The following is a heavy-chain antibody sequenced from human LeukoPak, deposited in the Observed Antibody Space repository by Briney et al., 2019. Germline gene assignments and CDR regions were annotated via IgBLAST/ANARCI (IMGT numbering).Heavy chain of an antibody. D-gene: IGHD3-22*01. CDR2: ISYDGSSK. J-gene: IGHJ6*02. V-gene: IGHV3-30-3*01. CDR1: GFTFSTYA. CDR3: AREWDQGYYDSSGYWLSYGMDV. Sequence: GSLRLSCSASGFTFSTYAMHWVRQAPGKGLEWVAVISYDGSSKYYADSVKGRFTISRDNSKNTLYLQMNSLRAEDTAVYYCAREWDQGYYDSSGYWLSYGMDVWGQGTTVTVSS.